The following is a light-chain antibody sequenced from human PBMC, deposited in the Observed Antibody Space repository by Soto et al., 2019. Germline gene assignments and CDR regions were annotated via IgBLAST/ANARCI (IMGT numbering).Light chain of an antibody. CDR3: HQTYANPWT. Sequence: DIQMTHSQSSLSASVPARVTSACRASQYIGIYLNWYQKKPGKAPKVLIHAASRGQSGVPSTFSASGSGTDFALTISSLQPEDVATYYCHQTYANPWTVGQGTKVDNK. V-gene: IGKV1-39*01. J-gene: IGKJ1*01. CDR2: AAS. CDR1: QYIGIY.